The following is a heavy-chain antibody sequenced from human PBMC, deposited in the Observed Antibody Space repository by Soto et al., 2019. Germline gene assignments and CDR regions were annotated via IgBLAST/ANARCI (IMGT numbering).Heavy chain of an antibody. V-gene: IGHV3-30*18. D-gene: IGHD3-22*01. J-gene: IGHJ4*02. CDR1: GFTFSTHD. Sequence: QVQLLESGGGVVRPGRSLRLSCVVSGFTFSTHDMYWVRQAPGRGLEWVTIISFDGSSKYYADSVRGRFTISRDNSKNTLYLQMNSLRAEDTALYYCANGPYYYDRRGYHHATNYWGQGTLVTVSS. CDR2: ISFDGSSK. CDR3: ANGPYYYDRRGYHHATNY.